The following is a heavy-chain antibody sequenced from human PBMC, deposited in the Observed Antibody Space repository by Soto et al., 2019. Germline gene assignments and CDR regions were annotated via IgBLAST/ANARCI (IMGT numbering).Heavy chain of an antibody. V-gene: IGHV1-69*12. CDR1: GGTFSSYA. J-gene: IGHJ5*02. CDR2: IIPIFGTA. CDR3: ARDRGPSSGYYPYWFDP. Sequence: QVQLVQSGAEVKKPGSSVKVSCKASGGTFSSYAITWVRQAPEQGLEWMGGIIPIFGTANYAQKFQARVTITADESTSTAYMELSSLTSEDTAVYYCARDRGPSSGYYPYWFDPWGQGTLVTVSS. D-gene: IGHD3-22*01.